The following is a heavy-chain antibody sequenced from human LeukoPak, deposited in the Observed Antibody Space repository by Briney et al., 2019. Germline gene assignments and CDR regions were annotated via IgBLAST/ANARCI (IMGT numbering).Heavy chain of an antibody. D-gene: IGHD4-17*01. CDR2: ISSSSSTI. CDR1: GFTFSSYS. CDR3: AREDGDYDYGMDV. V-gene: IGHV3-48*04. J-gene: IGHJ6*02. Sequence: GGSPRPSCAASGFTFSSYSMNWVRQAPGKGLEWVSYISSSSSTIYYADSVKGRFTISRDNAKNSLYLQMNSLRAEDTAVYYCAREDGDYDYGMDVWGQGTTVTVSS.